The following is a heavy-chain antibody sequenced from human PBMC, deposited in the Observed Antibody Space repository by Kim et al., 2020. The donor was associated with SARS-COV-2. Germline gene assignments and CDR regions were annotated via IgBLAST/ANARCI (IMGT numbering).Heavy chain of an antibody. CDR2: ISGGGGST. D-gene: IGHD3-10*01. CDR3: AKDWMYYFNSGTFFEP. CDR1: GFSFNTYA. J-gene: IGHJ5*02. V-gene: IGHV3-23*01. Sequence: GGSLRLSCAASGFSFNTYAMSWVRQDPGKGLEWVSAISGGGGSTYYADSVKGQFTISRDNSKNTLYLQMNSLRAEDTAVYYCAKDWMYYFNSGTFFEPWGQGTLVTVSS.